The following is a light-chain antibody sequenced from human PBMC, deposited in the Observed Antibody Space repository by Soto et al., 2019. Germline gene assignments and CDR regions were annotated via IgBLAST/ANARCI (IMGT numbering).Light chain of an antibody. CDR2: AAS. J-gene: IGKJ4*01. Sequence: DIQMTQSPSSLSASVGDRVTITCRASLSVSRYLNWYQQKPGKAPKLLIYAASSLQSGVPSRFSGSGSGTDFTLTISSLRPEDFAAYYCQQTYSSPLTFGGGTKVEI. CDR3: QQTYSSPLT. CDR1: LSVSRY. V-gene: IGKV1-39*01.